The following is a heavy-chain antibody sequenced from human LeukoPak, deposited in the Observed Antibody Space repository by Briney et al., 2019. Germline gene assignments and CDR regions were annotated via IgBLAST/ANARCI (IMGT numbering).Heavy chain of an antibody. V-gene: IGHV3-7*01. Sequence: GGSLRLSCATSGFTFSNYWMIWVRQAPGKGLEWVANIKQDGSEKYYVDSVRARFTISRDNAKNSLYLQMNSLRAEDTAMYYCTRDSGTIPPGDYWGQGTLVTASS. D-gene: IGHD2-21*01. CDR1: GFTFSNYW. J-gene: IGHJ4*02. CDR3: TRDSGTIPPGDY. CDR2: IKQDGSEK.